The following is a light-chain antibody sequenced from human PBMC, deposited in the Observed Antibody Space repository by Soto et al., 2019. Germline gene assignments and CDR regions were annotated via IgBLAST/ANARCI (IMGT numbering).Light chain of an antibody. Sequence: IRMTQSPSSLSASTGDRVTITCRASQGISSYLAWYQQKPGKAPKLLIYAASTLQSGVPSRFSGSGSGTDFTLTISCLQSEDFATYYCQQYYSYPRTFGQGTTV. CDR3: QQYYSYPRT. CDR2: AAS. CDR1: QGISSY. V-gene: IGKV1-8*01. J-gene: IGKJ1*01.